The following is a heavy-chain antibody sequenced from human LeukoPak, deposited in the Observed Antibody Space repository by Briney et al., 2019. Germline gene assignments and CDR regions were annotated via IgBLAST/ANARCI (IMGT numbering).Heavy chain of an antibody. Sequence: ETLSLTYTVTGXSISSYYWSWIRQPPGKGLEWIGYIYYTGSTNYNPSLKSRVTISVDTSKNQFSLKLSSVTAADTAVYYCARQQLSQLYYFDNWGQGTLVTVSS. CDR3: ARQQLSQLYYFDN. CDR2: IYYTGST. D-gene: IGHD6-13*01. V-gene: IGHV4-59*01. J-gene: IGHJ4*02. CDR1: GXSISSYY.